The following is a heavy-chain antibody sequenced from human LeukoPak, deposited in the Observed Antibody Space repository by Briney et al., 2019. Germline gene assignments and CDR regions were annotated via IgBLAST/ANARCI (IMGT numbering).Heavy chain of an antibody. CDR3: CTSNPFRLKGIDY. Sequence: NPGRSLRLSCAASGFTFNNAWMSWVRQAPGKGLEWVGRIKSKTDGGTTDYAAPVEGRFTISGDDSKNTLYLQMNSLNSEDTAVYYCCTSNPFRLKGIDYWGQGTLVTVSS. J-gene: IGHJ4*02. V-gene: IGHV3-15*01. CDR1: GFTFNNAW. D-gene: IGHD2-8*01. CDR2: IKSKTDGGTT.